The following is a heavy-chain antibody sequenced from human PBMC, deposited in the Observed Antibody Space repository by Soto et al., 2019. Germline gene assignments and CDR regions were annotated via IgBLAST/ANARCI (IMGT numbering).Heavy chain of an antibody. D-gene: IGHD2-15*01. CDR2: IYYSGST. J-gene: IGHJ6*02. CDR1: GGSVSSGSYY. Sequence: QVQLQESGPGLVKPSETLSLTCTVSGGSVSSGSYYWSWIRQPPGKGLEWIGYIYYSGSTNYNPSLKSRVTISVDTAKNQFSLKLSSVTAADTAVYYCARGDGNPDYYYCGMDVWGQGTTVTVSS. CDR3: ARGDGNPDYYYCGMDV. V-gene: IGHV4-61*01.